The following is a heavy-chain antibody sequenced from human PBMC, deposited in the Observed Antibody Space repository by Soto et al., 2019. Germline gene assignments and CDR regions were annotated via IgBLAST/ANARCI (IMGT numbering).Heavy chain of an antibody. D-gene: IGHD2-15*01. J-gene: IGHJ3*02. CDR1: GFTFSTYS. CDR2: ISSDSYYI. Sequence: GGSLRLSCAASGFTFSTYSMNWVRQAPGKWLEWVSSISSDSYYIYYADSVKGRFTISRDNAKNSLYLQVNSLRADDTAVYYCARRDRGYAFDIWGQGXMVTV. V-gene: IGHV3-21*03. CDR3: ARRDRGYAFDI.